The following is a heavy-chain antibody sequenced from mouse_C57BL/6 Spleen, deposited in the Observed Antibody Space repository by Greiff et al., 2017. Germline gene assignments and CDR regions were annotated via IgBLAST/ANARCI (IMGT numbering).Heavy chain of an antibody. CDR3: ARSGRGSSYRYFDV. Sequence: EVQLQQSGPELVKPGASVKIPCKASGYTFTDYNMDWVKQSHGKSLEWIGDINPNNGGTIYNQKFKGKATLTVDKSSSTAYMELRSLTSEDTAVYYCARSGRGSSYRYFDVWGTGTTVTVSS. D-gene: IGHD1-1*01. V-gene: IGHV1-18*01. J-gene: IGHJ1*03. CDR1: GYTFTDYN. CDR2: INPNNGGT.